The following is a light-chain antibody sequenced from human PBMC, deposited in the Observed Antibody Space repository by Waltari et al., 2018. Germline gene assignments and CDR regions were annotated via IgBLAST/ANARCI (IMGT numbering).Light chain of an antibody. V-gene: IGKV1-33*01. CDR1: QDIKKY. Sequence: DIQMTQSPSSLSASVGDRVTITCQASQDIKKYLNWYQQKPGKAPKLLIYDASSLETGVPSRFRGSGSGTDFTFTISSLQPEDVATYYCQQYENLPITFGQGTRL. CDR3: QQYENLPIT. J-gene: IGKJ5*01. CDR2: DAS.